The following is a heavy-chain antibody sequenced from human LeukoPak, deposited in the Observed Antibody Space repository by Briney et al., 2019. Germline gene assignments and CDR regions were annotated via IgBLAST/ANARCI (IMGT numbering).Heavy chain of an antibody. CDR1: GGSFSGYY. J-gene: IGHJ4*02. Sequence: SETLSLTCAVYGGSFSGYYWSWIRQPPGKGLEWIGEINHSGSTNYNPSLKSRVTISVDTSKNQFSLKLSSVTASDTAVYYCARGITIFGEGDYWGQGTLVTVSS. CDR2: INHSGST. D-gene: IGHD3-3*01. V-gene: IGHV4-34*01. CDR3: ARGITIFGEGDY.